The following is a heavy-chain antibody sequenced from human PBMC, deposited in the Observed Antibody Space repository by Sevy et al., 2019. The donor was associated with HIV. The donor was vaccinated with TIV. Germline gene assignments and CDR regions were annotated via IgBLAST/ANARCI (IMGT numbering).Heavy chain of an antibody. V-gene: IGHV3-33*01. CDR2: IWNDGSNK. CDR1: GFTFSNYG. Sequence: GGSLRLSCAASGFTFSNYGMHWVRQAPGKGLEWVAVIWNDGSNKYYADSVKGRLTISRDNSKNTLYLQMNRLRVEDTAVYFCARGGDFNDRSAKRDLDYWGQGTLVTVSS. CDR3: ARGGDFNDRSAKRDLDY. D-gene: IGHD3-22*01. J-gene: IGHJ4*02.